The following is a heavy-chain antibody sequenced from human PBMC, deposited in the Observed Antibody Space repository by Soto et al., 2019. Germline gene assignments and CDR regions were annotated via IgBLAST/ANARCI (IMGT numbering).Heavy chain of an antibody. CDR3: ATSTEYSYGSGSRAGMDV. V-gene: IGHV4-31*01. Sequence: QVQLQESGPGLVKPSQTLSLTCTVSGGSISSGSYYWSWISQHPGKGLEWMGYIYYSGSTYYNPSLMSTVTRSVYPSKNTISRKVSSVTAADTAVYYRATSTEYSYGSGSRAGMDVWGQGTRVTVSS. D-gene: IGHD3-10*01. CDR1: GGSISSGSYY. CDR2: IYYSGST. J-gene: IGHJ6*02.